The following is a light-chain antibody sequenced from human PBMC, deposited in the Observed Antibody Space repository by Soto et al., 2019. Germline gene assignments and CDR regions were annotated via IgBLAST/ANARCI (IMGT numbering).Light chain of an antibody. V-gene: IGKV1-33*01. J-gene: IGKJ5*01. CDR2: DAS. Sequence: IQMTQSPSALSASVGDRVTITCQASQDISDDLNLYQQQPGKAPKVLIYDASKLEAGVPSRISGRGSGKDFSFPISSLQPDDSGTYYCQQFYDLPITFGHGTRLEI. CDR1: QDISDD. CDR3: QQFYDLPIT.